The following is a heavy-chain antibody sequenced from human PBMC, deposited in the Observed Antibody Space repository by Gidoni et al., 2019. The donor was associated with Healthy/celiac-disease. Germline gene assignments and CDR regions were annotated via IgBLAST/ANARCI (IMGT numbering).Heavy chain of an antibody. CDR2: ISSSSSTI. V-gene: IGHV3-48*02. D-gene: IGHD1-26*01. CDR1: GFTFSSYS. Sequence: EVQLVESGGGLVQPGGSLRLSCAASGFTFSSYSMYWVRQAPGKGLEWVSYISSSSSTIYYADSVKGRFTISRDNAKNSLYLQMNSLRDEDTAVYYCARDAPPSKSWELDYWGQGTLVTVSS. J-gene: IGHJ4*02. CDR3: ARDAPPSKSWELDY.